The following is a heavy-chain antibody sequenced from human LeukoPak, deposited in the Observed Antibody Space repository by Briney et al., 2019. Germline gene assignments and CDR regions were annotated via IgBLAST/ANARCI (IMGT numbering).Heavy chain of an antibody. Sequence: KAGESLKISCKCSGSSFTTYWIGWVRQMPGKGLGWMGIIYHGDSDTRYSPSFKGQVTISDDKSISTAYLQWSSLTASDTAMYYCGRLGDSGSSWPFDYWGQGTLVTVSS. CDR1: GSSFTTYW. CDR2: IYHGDSDT. V-gene: IGHV5-51*01. J-gene: IGHJ4*02. CDR3: GRLGDSGSSWPFDY. D-gene: IGHD6-13*01.